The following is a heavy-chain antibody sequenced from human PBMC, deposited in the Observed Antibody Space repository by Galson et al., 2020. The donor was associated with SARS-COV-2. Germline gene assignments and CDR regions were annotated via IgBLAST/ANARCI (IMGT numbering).Heavy chain of an antibody. V-gene: IGHV1-3*01. Sequence: ASVKVSCKASGYTFTSYAMHWVRQAPGQRPEWMGWINAGNGNTKYSQKFQGRVTITRDTSASTAYMELSSLRSEDTAVYYCASGYSYTGYAFDIWGQGTMVTVAS. D-gene: IGHD5-18*01. CDR1: GYTFTSYA. CDR3: ASGYSYTGYAFDI. J-gene: IGHJ3*02. CDR2: INAGNGNT.